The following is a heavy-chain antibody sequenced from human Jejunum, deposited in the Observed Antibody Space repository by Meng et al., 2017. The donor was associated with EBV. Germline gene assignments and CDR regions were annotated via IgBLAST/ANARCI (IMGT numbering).Heavy chain of an antibody. CDR2: IDGGGSTT. J-gene: IGHJ5*01. V-gene: IGHV3-74*01. D-gene: IGHD2-2*01. CDR3: AGTTTTCCDS. CDR1: GLTFSNYW. Sequence: EVQLVESXXXXVQXXGXXRLSCVASGLTFSNYWMHWVRQAPGKGLMWVSRIDGGGSTTNYADSVKGRFTISRDNAKNTLYLQMNSLRDEDTAVYYCAGTTTTCCDSWGQGTLVTVSS.